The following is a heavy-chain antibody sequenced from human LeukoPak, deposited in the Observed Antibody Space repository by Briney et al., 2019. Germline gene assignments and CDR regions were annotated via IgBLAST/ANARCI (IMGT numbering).Heavy chain of an antibody. CDR3: ARVQYCGGDCYSPPWYYFDY. CDR1: GFTFSNYG. Sequence: GGSLRLSCAASGFTFSNYGMHWVRQAPGKGLEWVAVIWYDGSNKYYADSVKGRFTISRDNSKNTLYLQMNSLRAEDTAVYYCARVQYCGGDCYSPPWYYFDYWGQGTLVTVSS. J-gene: IGHJ4*02. V-gene: IGHV3-33*01. D-gene: IGHD2-21*02. CDR2: IWYDGSNK.